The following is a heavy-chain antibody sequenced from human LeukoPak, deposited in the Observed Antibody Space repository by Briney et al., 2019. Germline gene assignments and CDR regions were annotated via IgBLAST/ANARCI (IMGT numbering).Heavy chain of an antibody. Sequence: SETLSLTXAVYGGSFSGYYWSWIRQPPGKGLEWIGEINHSGSTNYNPSLKSRVTISVDTSKNQFSLKLSSVTAADTAVYYRARGSYYFNYWGQGTLVTVSS. CDR3: ARGSYYFNY. J-gene: IGHJ4*02. CDR1: GGSFSGYY. CDR2: INHSGST. D-gene: IGHD1-26*01. V-gene: IGHV4-34*01.